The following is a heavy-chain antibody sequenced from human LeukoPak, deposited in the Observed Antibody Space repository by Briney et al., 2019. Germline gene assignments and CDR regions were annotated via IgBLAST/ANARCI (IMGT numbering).Heavy chain of an antibody. CDR1: GGSISSGGYY. Sequence: SQTLSLTCTVSGGSISSGGYYWSWIRQHPGKGLEWIGYIYYSGSTYYNPSLKSRVTISVDTSKNQFSLKLSSVTTADTAVYYCAREAAMVYYFDYWGQGTLVTVSS. D-gene: IGHD5-18*01. V-gene: IGHV4-31*03. CDR3: AREAAMVYYFDY. CDR2: IYYSGST. J-gene: IGHJ4*02.